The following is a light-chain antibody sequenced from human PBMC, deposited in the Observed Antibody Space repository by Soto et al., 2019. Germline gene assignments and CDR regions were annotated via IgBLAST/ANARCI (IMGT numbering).Light chain of an antibody. CDR3: AAWDDSLSSVL. CDR2: SNN. V-gene: IGLV1-47*02. Sequence: QPVLTQPPSASGTPGQRVTISCSGSSSNIGSNYVYWYQQLPGTAPKLLIYSNNQRPSGVPDRFSGSKSGTSASLAISGLRSEDEAAYFCAAWDDSLSSVLFGGGTQLTVL. J-gene: IGLJ2*01. CDR1: SSNIGSNY.